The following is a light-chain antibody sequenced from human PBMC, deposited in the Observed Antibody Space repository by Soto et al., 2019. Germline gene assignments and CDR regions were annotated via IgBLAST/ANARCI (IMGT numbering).Light chain of an antibody. CDR2: DAS. CDR1: QSISTY. V-gene: IGKV1-9*01. CDR3: QQLNGYLELT. J-gene: IGKJ4*01. Sequence: GDRVTITCRASQSISTYLNWYEQKLGKAPKLLIYDASTLQSGVPSRFSGSRSGTEFTLTISSLQPEDFATYYCQQLNGYLELTFGGGTKVDIK.